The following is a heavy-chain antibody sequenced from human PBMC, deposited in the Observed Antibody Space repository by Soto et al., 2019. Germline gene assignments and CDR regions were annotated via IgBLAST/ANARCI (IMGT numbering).Heavy chain of an antibody. V-gene: IGHV1-8*01. CDR2: MNPNSGNT. J-gene: IGHJ6*02. CDR3: ARPTMVRGVTNDYYYYYGMDV. CDR1: GYTFTRYD. Sequence: QVQLVQSGAEVKKPGASVKVSCKASGYTFTRYDINWVRQATGPGLEWMGWMNPNSGNTGYAQKFQGRVTMTRNTSISTAYMELSSLRSEDTAVYYCARPTMVRGVTNDYYYYYGMDVWGQGTTVTVSS. D-gene: IGHD3-10*01.